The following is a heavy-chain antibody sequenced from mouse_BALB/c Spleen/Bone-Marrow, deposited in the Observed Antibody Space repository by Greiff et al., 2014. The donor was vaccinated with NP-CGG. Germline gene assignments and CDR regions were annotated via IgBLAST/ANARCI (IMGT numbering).Heavy chain of an antibody. J-gene: IGHJ4*01. CDR3: ARKAWYYAMDY. CDR1: GYTFTSYV. CDR2: INPYNDGT. V-gene: IGHV1-14*01. Sequence: QLQESGPELVKPGASVKMSCKASGYTFTSYVMHWVKQKPGQGLEWIGYINPYNDGTKYNEKFKGKATLTSDKSSSTAYMELSSLTSEDSAVYYCARKAWYYAMDYWGQGTSVTVSS.